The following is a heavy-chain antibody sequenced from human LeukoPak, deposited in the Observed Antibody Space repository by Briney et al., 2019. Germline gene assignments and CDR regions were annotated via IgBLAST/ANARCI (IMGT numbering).Heavy chain of an antibody. Sequence: TSSQTLSLTCTVSGVSVSSNDYYWDWIRQPPGKGLEWIGHIYYSGSTYYNPSLKSRVTISVDTSKNQFSLKLTSVTAADTAVYYCARDEDGGLDYWGQGTLVTVSS. V-gene: IGHV4-30-4*01. J-gene: IGHJ4*02. CDR1: GVSVSSNDYY. CDR3: ARDEDGGLDY. CDR2: IYYSGST. D-gene: IGHD4-23*01.